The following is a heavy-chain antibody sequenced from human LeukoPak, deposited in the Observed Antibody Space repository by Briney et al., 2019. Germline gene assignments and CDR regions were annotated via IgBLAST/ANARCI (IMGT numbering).Heavy chain of an antibody. V-gene: IGHV3-30*02. D-gene: IGHD3-10*01. Sequence: PGGSLRLSCAASGFTFSSYGMHWVRQAPGKGLEWVAFIRYDGSNKYHADSVKGRFTISRDNSKNTLYLQMNSLRAEDTAVYYCAKGPPLWFGELLLFDYWGQGTLVTVSS. J-gene: IGHJ4*02. CDR1: GFTFSSYG. CDR2: IRYDGSNK. CDR3: AKGPPLWFGELLLFDY.